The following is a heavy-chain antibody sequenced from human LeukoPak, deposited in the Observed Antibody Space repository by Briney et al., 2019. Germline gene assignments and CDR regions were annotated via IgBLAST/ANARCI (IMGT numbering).Heavy chain of an antibody. CDR2: ISYTGTT. CDR1: GGSISSYY. V-gene: IGHV4-59*08. CDR3: ARQELRFSQFGP. J-gene: IGHJ5*02. Sequence: PSETLSLTCTVSGGSISSYYWSWIRQPPGKGLEWIGYISYTGTTNYNPSLKSRLTISVDTSKNQFSLKLSSVTAADTAIYYCARQELRFSQFGPWGQGTLVTVSS. D-gene: IGHD3-3*01.